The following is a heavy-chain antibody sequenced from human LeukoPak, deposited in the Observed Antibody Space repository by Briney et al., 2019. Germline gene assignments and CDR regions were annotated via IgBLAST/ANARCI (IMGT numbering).Heavy chain of an antibody. CDR1: GFTFSSYG. D-gene: IGHD4-17*01. J-gene: IGHJ4*02. Sequence: GGSLRLSCAASGFTFSSYGMHWVRQAPGKGLEWVAFIRYDGSNKYYADSVKGRFTISRDNSKNTLYLQMNSLRAEDTAVYYCAKDLRGDYVGLLPSGLDYWGQGTLVTVSS. CDR3: AKDLRGDYVGLLPSGLDY. CDR2: IRYDGSNK. V-gene: IGHV3-30*02.